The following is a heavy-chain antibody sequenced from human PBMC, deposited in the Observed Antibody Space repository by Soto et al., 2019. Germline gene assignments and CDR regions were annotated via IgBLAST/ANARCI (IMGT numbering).Heavy chain of an antibody. D-gene: IGHD3-3*01. CDR3: ARAQTIFGIITVFDY. CDR1: GGSINSGGYY. CDR2: IYYSGST. V-gene: IGHV4-31*03. J-gene: IGHJ4*02. Sequence: SETLSLTCTVSGGSINSGGYYWSWIRQHPGKGLEWIGYIYYSGSTYYNPSLKSRVAISIDMSKNQFSLKLSSVAAADTAVYYCARAQTIFGIITVFDYWGQGTLVTVSS.